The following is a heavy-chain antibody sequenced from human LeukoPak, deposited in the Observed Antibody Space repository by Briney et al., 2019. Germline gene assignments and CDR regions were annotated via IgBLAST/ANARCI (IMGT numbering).Heavy chain of an antibody. CDR1: GFTFSSYN. CDR2: ISSSSSYT. Sequence: GGSLRLSCVASGFTFSSYNMNWVRQAPGKGLEWVSLISSSSSYTYYADSVKGRFTISRDNAKHSMYLQMNSLRAEDTAVYYCTRGGQNDYSDYWGQGTLVTVSS. J-gene: IGHJ4*02. D-gene: IGHD3-16*01. V-gene: IGHV3-21*01. CDR3: TRGGQNDYSDY.